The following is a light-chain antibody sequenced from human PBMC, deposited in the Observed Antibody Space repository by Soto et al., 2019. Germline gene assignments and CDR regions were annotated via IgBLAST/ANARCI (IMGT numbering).Light chain of an antibody. CDR2: EVI. CDR3: CSYAPGSRV. CDR1: SSDVGSSDL. V-gene: IGLV2-23*02. Sequence: QSVLTQPASVSGSPGQSITISCTGTSSDVGSSDLVSWYQQYPGKAPKLIIYEVIKRPSGLSNRFSGSKSGNTASLTISGLQAEDEADYYCCSYAPGSRVFGGGTKLTVL. J-gene: IGLJ3*02.